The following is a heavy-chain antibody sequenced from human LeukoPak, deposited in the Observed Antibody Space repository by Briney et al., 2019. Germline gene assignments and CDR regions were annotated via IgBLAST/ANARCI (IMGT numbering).Heavy chain of an antibody. Sequence: GASVKVSCKASGYTFTSYGISWVRQAPGQGLEWMGWIRAYNGNTNYAQKLQGRVTMTTDTYTSTAYMELRSLRSDDTAVYYCAREGYDFWSGYPRYGMDVWGQGTRVTVS. D-gene: IGHD3-3*01. V-gene: IGHV1-18*01. CDR3: AREGYDFWSGYPRYGMDV. CDR2: IRAYNGNT. CDR1: GYTFTSYG. J-gene: IGHJ6*02.